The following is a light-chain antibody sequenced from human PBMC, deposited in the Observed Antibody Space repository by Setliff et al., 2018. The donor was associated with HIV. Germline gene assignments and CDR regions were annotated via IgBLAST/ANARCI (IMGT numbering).Light chain of an antibody. V-gene: IGLV2-14*03. Sequence: QSVLTQPASVSGSPGQSITISCTGTSSDIGGYNYVSWYQQLPGNTPKLLIYDVPNRPSGAPDRFSGSKSANTASLTISGLQAEDEADYYCSSFTSSKALLFGGGTKVTVL. CDR2: DVP. CDR1: SSDIGGYNY. CDR3: SSFTSSKALL. J-gene: IGLJ3*02.